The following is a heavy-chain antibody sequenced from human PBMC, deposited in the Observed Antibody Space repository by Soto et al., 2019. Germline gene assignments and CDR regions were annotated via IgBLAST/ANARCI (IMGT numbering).Heavy chain of an antibody. CDR1: GFTLSSAW. Sequence: EVQLVESGGGLVKPGGSLRLSCAVSGFTLSSAWMNWVRQAPGKGLEWVGRIKSKTAGGTTDYAAPVKARFTISLDDSKNTLYLQMESLKTEDTAVYYCTTAPQGALTDDSARSWGQGTLVTVSS. D-gene: IGHD3-22*01. CDR2: IKSKTAGGTT. J-gene: IGHJ5*02. CDR3: TTAPQGALTDDSARS. V-gene: IGHV3-15*07.